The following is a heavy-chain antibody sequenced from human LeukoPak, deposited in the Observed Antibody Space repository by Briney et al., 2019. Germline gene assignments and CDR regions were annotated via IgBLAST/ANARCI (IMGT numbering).Heavy chain of an antibody. J-gene: IGHJ4*02. CDR1: GYTFTSYD. V-gene: IGHV1-8*01. CDR2: MNPNSGNT. CDR3: ARFKVATTVFDY. D-gene: IGHD5-12*01. Sequence: ASEKVSCKASGYTFTSYDINWVRQATGQGLEWMGWMNPNSGNTGYAQKFQGGVTMTRNTSISTAYMELSSLRSEDTAVYYCARFKVATTVFDYWGQGTLVTVSS.